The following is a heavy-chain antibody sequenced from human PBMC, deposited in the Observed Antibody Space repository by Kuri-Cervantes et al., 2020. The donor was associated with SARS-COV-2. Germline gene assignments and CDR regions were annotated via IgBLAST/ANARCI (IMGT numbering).Heavy chain of an antibody. CDR3: ARGEGSRGLMVVLGWRGAGRLDF. Sequence: ASVKVSCKASGYSFNDYYIYWVRQAPGQGLEWMGWINPNSGGTNYAQKFQGWVTMTRDTSLSISYMELRRLTSDDTAVYYCARGEGSRGLMVVLGWRGAGRLDFWGQGTLVTVSS. CDR1: GYSFNDYY. V-gene: IGHV1-2*04. J-gene: IGHJ4*02. D-gene: IGHD3-10*01. CDR2: INPNSGGT.